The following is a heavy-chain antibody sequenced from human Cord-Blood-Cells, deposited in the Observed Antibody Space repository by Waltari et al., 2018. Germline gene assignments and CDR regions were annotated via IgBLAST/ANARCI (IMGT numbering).Heavy chain of an antibody. D-gene: IGHD6-19*01. Sequence: QVQLVQSGAAVKKPGASVKVSCKASGYTCPGYYIYWVRQASGQGLEWMGWINPNSGGTNYAQKFQGWVTMTRDTSISTAYMELSRLRSDDTAVYYCARDPSIAVAGTGYFDYWGQGTLVTVSS. CDR2: INPNSGGT. CDR3: ARDPSIAVAGTGYFDY. J-gene: IGHJ4*02. V-gene: IGHV1-2*04. CDR1: GYTCPGYY.